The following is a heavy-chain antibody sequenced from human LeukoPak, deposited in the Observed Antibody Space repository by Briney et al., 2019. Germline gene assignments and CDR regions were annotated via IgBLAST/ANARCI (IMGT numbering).Heavy chain of an antibody. Sequence: GASVQVSCKASGYTFTGYYMHWVRQAPGQGLEWMGWINPNIGGTNYAQKFQGRVTMTRDTSISTAYMELSRLRSDDTAVYYCAREKREQLVVGKHEEDTTINWFDPWGQGTLVTVSS. D-gene: IGHD6-6*01. CDR3: AREKREQLVVGKHEEDTTINWFDP. J-gene: IGHJ5*02. CDR2: INPNIGGT. CDR1: GYTFTGYY. V-gene: IGHV1-2*02.